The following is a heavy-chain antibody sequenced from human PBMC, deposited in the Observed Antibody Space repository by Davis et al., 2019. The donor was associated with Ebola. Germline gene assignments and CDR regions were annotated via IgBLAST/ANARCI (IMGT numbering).Heavy chain of an antibody. D-gene: IGHD5-18*01. CDR1: GFTFSSYT. Sequence: GESLKISCAASGFTFSSYTMNWVRQAPGKGLEWVSSVSTTSIYIYYIDSVKGRFTISRDNAENSLYLQMNSLRVEDTAVYYCARSGDTASGIDIWGQGTTVTVSS. CDR2: VSTTSIYI. CDR3: ARSGDTASGIDI. J-gene: IGHJ3*02. V-gene: IGHV3-21*01.